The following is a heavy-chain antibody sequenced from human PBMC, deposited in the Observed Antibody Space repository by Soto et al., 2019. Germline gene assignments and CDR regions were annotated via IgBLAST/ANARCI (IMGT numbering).Heavy chain of an antibody. D-gene: IGHD6-19*01. CDR3: ARERPSSGNYFDY. CDR2: ISSSSSYI. CDR1: GFTFSSYS. J-gene: IGHJ4*02. V-gene: IGHV3-21*01. Sequence: GGSLRLSCAASGFTFSSYSMNWVRQAPGKGLEWVSSISSSSSYIYYADSVKGRFTISRDNAKNSLYLQMNSLRAEDTAEYYCARERPSSGNYFDYWGQGTLVTVSS.